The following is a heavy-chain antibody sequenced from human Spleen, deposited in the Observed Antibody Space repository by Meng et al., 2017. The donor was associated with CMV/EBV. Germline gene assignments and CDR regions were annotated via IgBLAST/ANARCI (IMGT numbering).Heavy chain of an antibody. CDR3: ATVVALTTVTTRDYVAPYSWFDP. CDR2: FDPEDGET. J-gene: IGHJ5*02. D-gene: IGHD4-11*01. CDR1: GYTLTELS. V-gene: IGHV1-24*01. Sequence: ASVKVSCKVSGYTLTELSMHWVRQAPGKGLEWMGGFDPEDGETIYAQKFQGRVTMTEDTSTDTAYMELSSLRSEDTAVYYCATVVALTTVTTRDYVAPYSWFDPWGQGTLVTVSS.